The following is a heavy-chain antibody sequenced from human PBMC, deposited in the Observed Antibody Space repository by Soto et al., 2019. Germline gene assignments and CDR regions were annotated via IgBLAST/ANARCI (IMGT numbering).Heavy chain of an antibody. V-gene: IGHV3-23*01. CDR3: AKDDSTGPFDY. D-gene: IGHD2-21*01. CDR1: GFTFSTYG. Sequence: EVQLLDSGGGLVQPGGSLRLSCAASGFTFSTYGMSWVRQAPGKGLEWVSHISGSGGTTYYADSVKGRFTISRDNSKNTLYQHMNSLRAEDTAVYYCAKDDSTGPFDYWGQGTLVTVSS. CDR2: ISGSGGTT. J-gene: IGHJ4*02.